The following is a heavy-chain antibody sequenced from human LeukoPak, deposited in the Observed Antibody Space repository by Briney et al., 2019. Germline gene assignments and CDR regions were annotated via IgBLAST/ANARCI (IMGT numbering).Heavy chain of an antibody. CDR3: ARDGAGPPHNRFDS. CDR1: GGSISSYY. CDR2: IYYSGST. Sequence: SEPLSLTCTVYGGSISSYYWSCIRQPPGKGLEWIGYIYYSGSTNYNPSLKGRVTISVDTSKNQFSLKLNSVTAADTAVYYCARDGAGPPHNRFDSWGQGTLVTVSS. V-gene: IGHV4-59*12. J-gene: IGHJ5*01.